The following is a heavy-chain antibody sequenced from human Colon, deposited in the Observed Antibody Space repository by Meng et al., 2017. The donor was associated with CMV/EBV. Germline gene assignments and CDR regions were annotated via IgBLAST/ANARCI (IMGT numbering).Heavy chain of an antibody. CDR1: FTFSSYS. Sequence: FTFSSYSMNWVRQAPGKGLEWVSSISSSSSYIYYADSVKGRFTISRDNAKNSLYLQMDSLRAEDTAAYYCARGIVGITMIVVVPFDYWGQGTLVTVSS. V-gene: IGHV3-21*01. CDR2: ISSSSSYI. CDR3: ARGIVGITMIVVVPFDY. D-gene: IGHD3-22*01. J-gene: IGHJ4*02.